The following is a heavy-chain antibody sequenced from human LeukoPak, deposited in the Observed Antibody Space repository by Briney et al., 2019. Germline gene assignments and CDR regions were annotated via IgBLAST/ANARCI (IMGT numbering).Heavy chain of an antibody. CDR1: GFTFSSYG. Sequence: PGRSLRLSCVASGFTFSSYGMHWVRQAPGKGLEWVAAIQHDGSRKYYADSAKGRFTISRDDSKNTLYLQMDSLRAEDTAVYYCARDNCGTPSCFDFWGQGTLVTVSS. CDR2: IQHDGSRK. D-gene: IGHD2-2*01. CDR3: ARDNCGTPSCFDF. V-gene: IGHV3-33*05. J-gene: IGHJ4*02.